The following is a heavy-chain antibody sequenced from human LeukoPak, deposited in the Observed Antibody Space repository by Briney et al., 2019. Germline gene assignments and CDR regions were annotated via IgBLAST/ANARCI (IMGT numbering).Heavy chain of an antibody. D-gene: IGHD2-8*01. CDR1: GYTFTGYY. V-gene: IGHV1-2*02. CDR2: INPNSGGT. J-gene: IGHJ2*01. CDR3: ARSRGYCTNGVCRSYWYFDL. Sequence: GASVKVSCKASGYTFTGYYMYWVRQAPGHGLEWMGWINPNSGGTNYAQKFQGRVTMTRDTSISTAYMELSRLRSDDTAVYYCARSRGYCTNGVCRSYWYFDLWGRGTLVTVSS.